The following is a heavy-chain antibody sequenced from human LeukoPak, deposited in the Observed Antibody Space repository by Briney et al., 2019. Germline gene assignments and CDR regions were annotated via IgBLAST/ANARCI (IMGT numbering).Heavy chain of an antibody. Sequence: ASVKVSCKASGYAFTSYGISWVRQAPGQGLEWMGWISAYNGNTNYAQKLQGRVTMTTDTSTSTAYMELRSLRSDDTAVYYCARENRLYGDYVLVDVGDYWGQGTLVTVSS. CDR1: GYAFTSYG. CDR2: ISAYNGNT. CDR3: ARENRLYGDYVLVDVGDY. D-gene: IGHD4-17*01. V-gene: IGHV1-18*01. J-gene: IGHJ4*02.